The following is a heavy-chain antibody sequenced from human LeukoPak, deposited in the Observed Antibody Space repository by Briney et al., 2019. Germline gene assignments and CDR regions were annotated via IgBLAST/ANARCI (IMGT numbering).Heavy chain of an antibody. J-gene: IGHJ4*02. CDR2: ISASGGST. Sequence: GGSLRLSCAVSGLTFSTYTMSWVRQAPGKGLEWVSAISASGGSTFYADSVKGRFTISRDNSKNTLYLQMNSLRAEDTAVYYCAKHVDYWGQGTLVTVSS. V-gene: IGHV3-23*01. CDR3: AKHVDY. CDR1: GLTFSTYT.